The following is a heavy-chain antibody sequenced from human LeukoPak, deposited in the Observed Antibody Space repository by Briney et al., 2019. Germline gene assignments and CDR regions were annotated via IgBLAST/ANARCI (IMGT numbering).Heavy chain of an antibody. CDR3: ARGPAVAGTGGYYYYYGMDV. CDR2: ISYDGSNK. CDR1: GFTFSSSA. V-gene: IGHV3-30-3*01. J-gene: IGHJ6*02. Sequence: GGSLRLSCAASGFTFSSSAMHWVRQAPGKGLEWVAVISYDGSNKYYADSVKGRFTISRDNSKNTLYLQINSLRAEDTAVFYCARGPAVAGTGGYYYYYGMDVWGQGTTVTVSS. D-gene: IGHD6-19*01.